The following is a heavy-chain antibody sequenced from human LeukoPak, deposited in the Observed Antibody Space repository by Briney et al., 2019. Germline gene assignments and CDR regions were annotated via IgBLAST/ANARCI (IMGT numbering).Heavy chain of an antibody. V-gene: IGHV1-69*13. Sequence: AASVKVSCKASGGTFSSYAISWVRQAPGQGLEWMGGIIPIFGTANYAQKFQGRVTITADESTSTAYMELSSLRSEGTAVYYCARVKVSSSPGYYFDYWGQGTLVTVSS. CDR1: GGTFSSYA. CDR2: IIPIFGTA. J-gene: IGHJ4*02. D-gene: IGHD5/OR15-5a*01. CDR3: ARVKVSSSPGYYFDY.